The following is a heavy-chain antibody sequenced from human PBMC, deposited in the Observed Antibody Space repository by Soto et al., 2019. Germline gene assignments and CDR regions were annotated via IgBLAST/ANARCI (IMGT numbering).Heavy chain of an antibody. CDR3: ARDGAYSSSDYYYMDV. CDR2: IYYSGST. J-gene: IGHJ6*03. D-gene: IGHD6-6*01. CDR1: GGSISSGGYY. V-gene: IGHV4-31*03. Sequence: SETLSLTCTVSGGSISSGGYYWSWIRQHPGKGLEWIGYIYYSGSTCYNPSLKSRVTISVDTSKNQFSLKLSSVTAADTAVYYCARDGAYSSSDYYYMDVWGKGTTVTVSS.